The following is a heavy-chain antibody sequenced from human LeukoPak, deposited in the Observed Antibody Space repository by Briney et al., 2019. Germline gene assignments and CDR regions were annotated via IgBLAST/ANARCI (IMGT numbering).Heavy chain of an antibody. CDR2: IYYSGNT. V-gene: IGHV4-39*01. Sequence: SETLSLTCIVSDGSISSSRYYWGWIRRPPGKGLEWVGSIYYSGNTYYNPSLKSRVTISVDTSKNQFSLILTSVTAAGTAVYYCARQTGAGLFILPGGQGTLVTVSS. J-gene: IGHJ4*02. CDR3: ARQTGAGLFILP. CDR1: DGSISSSRYY. D-gene: IGHD3-3*01.